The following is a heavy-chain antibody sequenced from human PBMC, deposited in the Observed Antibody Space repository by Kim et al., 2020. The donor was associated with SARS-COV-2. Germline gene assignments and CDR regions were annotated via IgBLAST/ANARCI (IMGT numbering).Heavy chain of an antibody. CDR2: K. CDR3: ARDAADGRTDY. D-gene: IGHD6-25*01. J-gene: IGHJ4*02. V-gene: IGHV3-7*04. Sequence: KFHLDSVKGRFTISRENGENLLYLQMNNLRADDTDVYYCARDAADGRTDYWGLGTLVTVSS.